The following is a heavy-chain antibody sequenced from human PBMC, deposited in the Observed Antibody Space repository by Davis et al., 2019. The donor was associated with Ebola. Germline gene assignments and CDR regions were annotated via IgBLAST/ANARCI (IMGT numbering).Heavy chain of an antibody. CDR1: GYTFTNYP. J-gene: IGHJ4*02. V-gene: IGHV1-3*04. CDR3: ARDDTSGWYSLLDY. D-gene: IGHD6-19*01. Sequence: VKVSCKASGYTFTNYPVHWVRQAPGQRLEWMGWSNIANDNTKYLEKFQGRLTITSDTSANTVYMELSSLKSEDTAIYYCARDDTSGWYSLLDYWGQGTLVTVSP. CDR2: SNIANDNT.